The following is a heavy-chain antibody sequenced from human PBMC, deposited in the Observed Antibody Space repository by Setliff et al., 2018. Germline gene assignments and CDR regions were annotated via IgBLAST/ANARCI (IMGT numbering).Heavy chain of an antibody. J-gene: IGHJ4*02. D-gene: IGHD3-3*01. CDR3: VRHGLQFLEWLSAFDY. Sequence: SETLSLTCAVSGYSISSGYYWGWIRQPPGKGLEWIGNIYHSGSTYYNPSLKSRVTISVDTSKNQFSLKLTSVTAADTAVYYCVRHGLQFLEWLSAFDYWGQGTLVTVSS. CDR2: IYHSGST. CDR1: GYSISSGYY. V-gene: IGHV4-38-2*01.